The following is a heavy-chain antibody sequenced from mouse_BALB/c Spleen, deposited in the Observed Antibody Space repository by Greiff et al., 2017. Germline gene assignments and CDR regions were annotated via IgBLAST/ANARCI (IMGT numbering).Heavy chain of an antibody. V-gene: IGHV14-3*02. J-gene: IGHJ4*01. D-gene: IGHD5-2*01. CDR2: INPANGTT. CDR1: GFNIKDTY. Sequence: EVQLQQSGAELVKPGASVKLSCTASGFNIKDTYMHWVKQRPEQGLEWIGRINPANGTTKYDPKFQGKATITADTSSNTTYLQLSSLTSEDTAVYYCARSGIPLYAMDYWGQGTPLTVSS. CDR3: ARSGIPLYAMDY.